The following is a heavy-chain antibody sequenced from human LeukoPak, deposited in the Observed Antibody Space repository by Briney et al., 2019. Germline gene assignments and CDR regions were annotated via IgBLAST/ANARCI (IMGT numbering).Heavy chain of an antibody. J-gene: IGHJ4*02. CDR1: GFTFSRYA. CDR3: AAFSSGSAYRVSFDY. CDR2: ISSSSSYI. V-gene: IGHV3-21*01. Sequence: GGSLRLSCAASGFTFSRYAMHWVRQAPGKGLEWVSSISSSSSYIYYADSVKGRFTISRDNAKNSLYLQMNSLRAEDTAVYYCAAFSSGSAYRVSFDYWGQGTLVTVSS. D-gene: IGHD1-26*01.